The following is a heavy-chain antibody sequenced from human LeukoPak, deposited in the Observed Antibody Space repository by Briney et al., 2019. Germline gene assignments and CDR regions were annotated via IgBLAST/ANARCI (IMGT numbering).Heavy chain of an antibody. Sequence: GASVKVSCKASGYTFTSYDINWVRQATGQGLEWMGWMNPNSGNTGYAQKFQGRVTITRNTSISTAYMELSSLRSDDTAVYYCARVMGGSYYDTWFDPWGQGTLVTVSS. D-gene: IGHD1-26*01. V-gene: IGHV1-8*03. J-gene: IGHJ5*02. CDR3: ARVMGGSYYDTWFDP. CDR2: MNPNSGNT. CDR1: GYTFTSYD.